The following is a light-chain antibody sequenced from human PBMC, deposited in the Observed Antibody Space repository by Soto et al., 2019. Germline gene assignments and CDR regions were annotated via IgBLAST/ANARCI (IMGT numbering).Light chain of an antibody. V-gene: IGKV3-15*01. J-gene: IGKJ1*01. CDR1: QSVSSN. Sequence: IVMTQSPATLSVSPGERATLSCRASQSVSSNLAWYQHKPGQAPRLLIYGASSRAPGIPARFSGSGSGTELTLTISSLQSEDGEVYDCQQYDNWPRTFGQGTKVDIK. CDR2: GAS. CDR3: QQYDNWPRT.